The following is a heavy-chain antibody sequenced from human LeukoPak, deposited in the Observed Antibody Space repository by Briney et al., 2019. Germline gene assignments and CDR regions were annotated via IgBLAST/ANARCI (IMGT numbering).Heavy chain of an antibody. CDR3: ARDYGGVYYYYGMDV. D-gene: IGHD2-8*02. V-gene: IGHV3-33*01. CDR1: GFTFSSYG. J-gene: IGHJ6*02. CDR2: IWYDGSNK. Sequence: GGSLRLSCAASGFTFSSYGMHWVRQAPGKGLEWVAVIWYDGSNKYYADPVKGRFTISRDNSKNTLYLQMNSLRAEDTAVYYCARDYGGVYYYYGMDVWGQGTTVTVSS.